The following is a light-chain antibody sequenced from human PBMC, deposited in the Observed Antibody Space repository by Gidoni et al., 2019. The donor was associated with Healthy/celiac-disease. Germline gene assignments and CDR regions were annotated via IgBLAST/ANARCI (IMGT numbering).Light chain of an antibody. CDR2: AAS. J-gene: IGKJ1*01. CDR3: QQGYSTPRT. Sequence: DNQMTQSPSSLSASVGDRVTITCRASQSISSYLNWYQQKPGKAPKLLIYAASSLQSGVPSRFSGSGSGTDFTLTISSLQPEDFATYYCQQGYSTPRTFGQXTKVEIK. CDR1: QSISSY. V-gene: IGKV1-39*01.